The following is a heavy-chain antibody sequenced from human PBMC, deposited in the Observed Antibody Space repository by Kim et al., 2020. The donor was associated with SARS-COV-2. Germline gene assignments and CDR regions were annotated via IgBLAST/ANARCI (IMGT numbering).Heavy chain of an antibody. CDR1: GFTFDDYA. D-gene: IGHD3-22*01. Sequence: GGSLRLSCAASGFTFDDYAMHWVRQAPGKGLEWVSGISWNSGSIGYADSVKGRFTISRDNAKNSLYLQMNSLRAEDTALYYCAKALAPYYYDSSGYYFDYWGQGTLVTVSS. CDR2: ISWNSGSI. J-gene: IGHJ4*02. V-gene: IGHV3-9*01. CDR3: AKALAPYYYDSSGYYFDY.